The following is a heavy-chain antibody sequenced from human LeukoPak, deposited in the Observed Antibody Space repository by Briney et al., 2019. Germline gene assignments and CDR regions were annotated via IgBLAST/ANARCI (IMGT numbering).Heavy chain of an antibody. J-gene: IGHJ4*02. CDR1: GFTFSSFA. V-gene: IGHV3-23*01. Sequence: AGSLRLSCAASGFTFSSFAMNWVRQAPGKGLEWVSTMSGDATSTYYADSVKGRFTISRDNSKPTPFLQMNSLRAEDTAVYYCAKRTSGSSWYSSDSWGQGTLVTVSS. D-gene: IGHD6-13*01. CDR3: AKRTSGSSWYSSDS. CDR2: MSGDATST.